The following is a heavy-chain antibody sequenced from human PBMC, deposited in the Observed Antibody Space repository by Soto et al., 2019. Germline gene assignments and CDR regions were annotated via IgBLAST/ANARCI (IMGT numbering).Heavy chain of an antibody. J-gene: IGHJ6*02. CDR1: GGTFSSYT. Sequence: QVQLVQSGVEVKKPGSSVKVSCKASGGTFSSYTISWVRQAPGQGLEWMGRIIPILGIANYAQKFQGRVTITADKSTSTAYMELSSLRSEDTAVYYCAREPYCSGGSCYYYYGMDVWGQGTTVTVSS. D-gene: IGHD2-15*01. CDR2: IIPILGIA. CDR3: AREPYCSGGSCYYYYGMDV. V-gene: IGHV1-69*08.